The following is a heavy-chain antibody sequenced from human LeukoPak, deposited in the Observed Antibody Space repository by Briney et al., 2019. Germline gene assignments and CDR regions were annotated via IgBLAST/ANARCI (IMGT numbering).Heavy chain of an antibody. CDR3: ARGAYSSSWYWGEVGDFDY. CDR2: IYHSGST. J-gene: IGHJ4*02. D-gene: IGHD6-13*01. V-gene: IGHV4-30-2*01. Sequence: SETLSLTCAVSGGSISSGGYSWSWIRQPPGKGLEWIGYIYHSGSTYYNPSLKSRVTISVDTSKNQFSLKLSSVTAADTAVYYCARGAYSSSWYWGEVGDFDYWGQGTLVTVSS. CDR1: GGSISSGGYS.